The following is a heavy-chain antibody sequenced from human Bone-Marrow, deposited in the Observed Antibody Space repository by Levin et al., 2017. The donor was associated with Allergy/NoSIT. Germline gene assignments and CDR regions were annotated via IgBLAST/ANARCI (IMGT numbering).Heavy chain of an antibody. CDR3: ARSGSRYGADAFDI. Sequence: SCAVSGGFISSGTYTWSWIRQPPGKALEWIGNIYRSGNTHYNPSLKSRVTISVDTSKNQFSLRVTSVTAADTALYYCARSGSRYGADAFDIWGQGTMVSVSS. CDR1: GGFISSGTYT. D-gene: IGHD5-18*01. V-gene: IGHV4-30-2*01. J-gene: IGHJ3*02. CDR2: IYRSGNT.